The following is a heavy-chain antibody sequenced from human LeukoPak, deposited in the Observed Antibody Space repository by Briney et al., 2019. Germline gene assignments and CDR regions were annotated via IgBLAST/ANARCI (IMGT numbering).Heavy chain of an antibody. CDR3: VTASVTHTRDP. CDR1: GYAFSDVY. V-gene: IGHV1-2*02. J-gene: IGHJ5*02. CDR2: INPHSEAS. D-gene: IGHD5/OR15-5a*01. Sequence: ASVKVSCKASGYAFSDVYFNWVRQAPGQGLEWMGWINPHSEASIYAQEFQGRVTMHTCTDTAYMELSRLRSDDTAVYYCVTASVTHTRDPWGPGTLVTVSS.